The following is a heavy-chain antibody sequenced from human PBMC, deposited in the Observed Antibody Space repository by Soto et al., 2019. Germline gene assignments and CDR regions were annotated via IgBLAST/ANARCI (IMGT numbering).Heavy chain of an antibody. CDR2: IYWDDDK. D-gene: IGHD3-22*01. CDR1: GFSLSTSGVG. V-gene: IGHV2-5*02. Sequence: QITLKESGPTLVKPTQTLTLTCTFSGFSLSTSGVGVGWIRQPPGKALEWLALIYWDDDKRYSPSLKSRLTIAKDTSKHQVVLTMTNTDPVDTATYYCAHSSGDSSGYTYDFDYWGQGTLVTVSS. CDR3: AHSSGDSSGYTYDFDY. J-gene: IGHJ4*02.